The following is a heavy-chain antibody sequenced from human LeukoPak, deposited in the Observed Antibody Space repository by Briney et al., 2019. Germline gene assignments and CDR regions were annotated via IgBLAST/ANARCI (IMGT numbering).Heavy chain of an antibody. D-gene: IGHD6-13*01. Sequence: GESLKISCKGSGYSFTSYWIGWARQMPGKGLEWMGIIYPGDSDTRYSPSFQGQVTISADKSISTAYLQWSSLKASDTAMYYCARFGAGSSWPPHYYFDYWGQGALVTVSS. CDR1: GYSFTSYW. J-gene: IGHJ4*02. CDR3: ARFGAGSSWPPHYYFDY. CDR2: IYPGDSDT. V-gene: IGHV5-51*01.